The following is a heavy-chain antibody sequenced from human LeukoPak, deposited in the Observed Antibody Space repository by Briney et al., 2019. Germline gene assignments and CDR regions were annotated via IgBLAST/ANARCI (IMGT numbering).Heavy chain of an antibody. J-gene: IGHJ4*02. CDR2: ISGSSGII. V-gene: IGHV3-48*01. CDR1: GFTFNTYT. D-gene: IGHD6-19*01. Sequence: GGSLRLSCAASGFTFNTYTMNWVRQAPGKGLEWVSYISGSSGIIDYADSVRGRFTISRDNAKNSLYLQMNSLRAEDTAVYYCARDYSSGWYYFDYWGQGTLVTVSS. CDR3: ARDYSSGWYYFDY.